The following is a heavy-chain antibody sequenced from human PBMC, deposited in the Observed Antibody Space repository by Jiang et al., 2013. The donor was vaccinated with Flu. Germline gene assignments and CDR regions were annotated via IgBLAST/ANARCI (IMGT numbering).Heavy chain of an antibody. V-gene: IGHV4-30-2*05. J-gene: IGHJ4*02. D-gene: IGHD1-1*01. CDR3: VGSRTTQFDY. Sequence: PSLKSRVTISVDTSKNQFSLKLSSVTAADTAVYYCVGSRTTQFDYWGQGTLVTVSS.